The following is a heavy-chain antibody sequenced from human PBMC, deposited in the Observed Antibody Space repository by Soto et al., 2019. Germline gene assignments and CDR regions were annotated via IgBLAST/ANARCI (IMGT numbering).Heavy chain of an antibody. CDR2: IYHSGST. CDR1: SGYY. J-gene: IGHJ6*02. D-gene: IGHD3-3*01. V-gene: IGHV4-38-2*02. Sequence: SGYYWGWIRQPPGKGLEWIGSIYHSGSTYYNPSLKSRVTISVDTSKNQFSLKLSSVTAADTAVYYCARDLDFWSGSGPYYYGMDVWGQGTTVTVSS. CDR3: ARDLDFWSGSGPYYYGMDV.